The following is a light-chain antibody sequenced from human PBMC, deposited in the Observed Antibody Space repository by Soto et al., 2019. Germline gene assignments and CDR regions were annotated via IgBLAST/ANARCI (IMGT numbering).Light chain of an antibody. J-gene: IGKJ5*01. Sequence: EIVLTQSPGALSLSPGERATLSCRASQSVSSGYLAWYQQKPGQAPRLRIFATSRSSTGIQDRFSGSGSGTDFPLTISRLEPEDVSVYYCQHYGSSPPITFGQGTRLEIK. CDR2: ATS. CDR1: QSVSSGY. V-gene: IGKV3-20*01. CDR3: QHYGSSPPIT.